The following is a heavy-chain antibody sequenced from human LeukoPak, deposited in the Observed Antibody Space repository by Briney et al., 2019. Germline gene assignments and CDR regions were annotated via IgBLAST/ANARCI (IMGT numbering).Heavy chain of an antibody. CDR3: AKDQGGYSSSWFDY. J-gene: IGHJ4*02. V-gene: IGHV3-9*01. CDR1: GFTFSDYY. Sequence: PGGSLRLSCAASGFTFSDYYMSWIRQAPGKGLEWVSGISWNSGSIGYADSVKGRFTISRDNAKNSLYLQTNSLRAEDTALYYCAKDQGGYSSSWFDYWGQGTLVTVSS. CDR2: ISWNSGSI. D-gene: IGHD6-13*01.